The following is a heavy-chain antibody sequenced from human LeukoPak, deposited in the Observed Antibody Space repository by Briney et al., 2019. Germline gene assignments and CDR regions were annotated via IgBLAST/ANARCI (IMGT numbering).Heavy chain of an antibody. CDR1: GGTISSFY. CDR3: AREKGNSYGYDY. CDR2: IYYSGST. J-gene: IGHJ4*02. Sequence: ASETLSLTCTVSGGTISSFYWTWIQEPPGKGLEWIGHIYYSGSTNYNPSLKSRVTISVDTSMNQFSLKLSSVTAADTAVYYCAREKGNSYGYDYWGQGTLVTVSS. D-gene: IGHD5-18*01. V-gene: IGHV4-59*01.